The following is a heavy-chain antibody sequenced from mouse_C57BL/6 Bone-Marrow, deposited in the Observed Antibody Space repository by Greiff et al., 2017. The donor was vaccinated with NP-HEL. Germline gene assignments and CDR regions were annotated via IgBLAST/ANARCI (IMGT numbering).Heavy chain of an antibody. CDR3: VRVWAIDY. J-gene: IGHJ4*01. CDR2: IYPGSGNT. Sequence: QVQLQQSGAELVRPGASVKLSCKASGYTFTDYYINWVKQRPGQGLEWIARIYPGSGNTYYNEKFKGKATLTAEKSSSTAYMQLSSLTSEDSAVYICVRVWAIDYRGEGTSVTVSS. CDR1: GYTFTDYY. V-gene: IGHV1-76*01.